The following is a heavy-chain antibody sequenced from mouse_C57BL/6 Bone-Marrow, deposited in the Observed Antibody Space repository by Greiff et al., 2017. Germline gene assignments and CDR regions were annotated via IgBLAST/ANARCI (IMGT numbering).Heavy chain of an antibody. J-gene: IGHJ2*01. Sequence: QVQLQQPGTELVKPGASVKLSCKASGYTFTSYWMHWVKQRPGQGLEWIGNINPNNGGTHYNEKFKNKATLTVDKSSSTAYMQLSSLTSEDSAVYCCARDGDYNYFDYWGQGTTLTVSS. CDR2: INPNNGGT. CDR1: GYTFTSYW. V-gene: IGHV1-53*01. D-gene: IGHD2-13*01. CDR3: ARDGDYNYFDY.